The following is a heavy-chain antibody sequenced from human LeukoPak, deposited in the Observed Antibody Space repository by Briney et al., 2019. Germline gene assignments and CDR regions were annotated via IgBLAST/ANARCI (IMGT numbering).Heavy chain of an antibody. J-gene: IGHJ4*02. V-gene: IGHV4-34*01. CDR2: INHSGST. CDR3: ASASSLYCSGGSWRPQSGSDY. Sequence: SETLSLTCAVYGGSFSGYYWSWIRQPPGKGLEWIGEINHSGSTNYNPSLKSRVTISVDTSKNQFSLKLSSVTAADTAVYYCASASSLYCSGGSWRPQSGSDYWGQGTLVTVSS. D-gene: IGHD2-15*01. CDR1: GGSFSGYY.